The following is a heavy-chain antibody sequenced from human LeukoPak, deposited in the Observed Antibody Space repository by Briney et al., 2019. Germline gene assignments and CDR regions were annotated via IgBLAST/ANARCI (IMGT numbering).Heavy chain of an antibody. J-gene: IGHJ6*03. CDR3: AKDPAGYCSSTSCFGYYYYMDV. Sequence: GGSLRLSCAASGFTFSSYGMHWVRQAPGKGLEWVAFIRYDGSNKYYADSVKGRFTISRDNSKNTLYLQMNSLRAEDTAVYYCAKDPAGYCSSTSCFGYYYYMDVWGEGTTVTVSS. D-gene: IGHD2-2*01. CDR1: GFTFSSYG. CDR2: IRYDGSNK. V-gene: IGHV3-30*02.